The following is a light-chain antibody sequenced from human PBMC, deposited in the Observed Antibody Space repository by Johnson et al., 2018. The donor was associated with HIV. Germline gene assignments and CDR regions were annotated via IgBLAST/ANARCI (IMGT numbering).Light chain of an antibody. CDR3: GTWDNSLGVFYV. CDR2: QNN. Sequence: QSVLTQPPSVSAAPGQKVTISCSGSSSNIGNNYVSWYQHLPGTAPKLLIYQNNKRPSGIPDRFSGSKSGTSATLGITGLQTGDEADYYCGTWDNSLGVFYVFGTGTKVTVL. V-gene: IGLV1-51*02. CDR1: SSNIGNNY. J-gene: IGLJ1*01.